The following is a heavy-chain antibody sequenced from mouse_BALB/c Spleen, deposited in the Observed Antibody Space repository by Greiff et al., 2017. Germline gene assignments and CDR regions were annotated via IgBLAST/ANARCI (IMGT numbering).Heavy chain of an antibody. CDR1: GYSITSGYY. CDR3: ARARATYFDY. J-gene: IGHJ2*01. D-gene: IGHD3-1*01. CDR2: ISYDGSN. V-gene: IGHV3-6*02. Sequence: EVKLMESGPGLVKPSQSLSLTCSVTGYSITSGYYWNWIRQFPGNKLEWMGYISYDGSNNYNPSLKNRISITRDTSKNQFFLKLNSVTTEDTATYYCARARATYFDYWGQGTTLTVSS.